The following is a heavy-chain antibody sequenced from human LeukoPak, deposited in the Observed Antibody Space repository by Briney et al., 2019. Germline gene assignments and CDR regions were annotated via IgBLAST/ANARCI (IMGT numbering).Heavy chain of an antibody. Sequence: SETLSLTCAVYGESFSGHYWSFIRQTPGQGLEWIGEINHSGRINYNPSLEGRVTVSVDTSKNQFSLNLSSVTAADTAVYYCARGHYDSGGYYYGIRAYYFDYWGQGTLVTVSS. V-gene: IGHV4-34*01. J-gene: IGHJ4*02. CDR3: ARGHYDSGGYYYGIRAYYFDY. D-gene: IGHD3-22*01. CDR2: INHSGRI. CDR1: GESFSGHY.